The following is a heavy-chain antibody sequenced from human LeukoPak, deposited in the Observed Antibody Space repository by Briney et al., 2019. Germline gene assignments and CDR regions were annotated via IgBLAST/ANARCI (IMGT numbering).Heavy chain of an antibody. CDR3: AHRTWGPCRY. CDR1: GLSLSRTAVG. V-gene: IGHV2-5*02. J-gene: IGHJ4*02. Sequence: GSGPTLVNPTQTLTLTCSFSGLSLSRTAVGVGWIRQPPGKALEWLALIYWDEEERYSPSLKSRLTITKDTSKNQVVLTMTNMNPADTATYYCAHRTWGPCRYWGQGTLVTVSS. D-gene: IGHD7-27*01. CDR2: IYWDEEE.